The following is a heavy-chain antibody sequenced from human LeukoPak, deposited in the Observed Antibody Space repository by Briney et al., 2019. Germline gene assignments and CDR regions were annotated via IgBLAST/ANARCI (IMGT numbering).Heavy chain of an antibody. J-gene: IGHJ4*02. Sequence: SETLSLTCTVSGYSISSGYYWGWIRQPPGKGLEWIGSIYHSGSTYYNPSLKSRVTMSVDTSKNQFSLMLNSVTAADTGVYYCARDMSGFDYWGQGTLVTVSS. CDR2: IYHSGST. V-gene: IGHV4-38-2*02. CDR3: ARDMSGFDY. CDR1: GYSISSGYY.